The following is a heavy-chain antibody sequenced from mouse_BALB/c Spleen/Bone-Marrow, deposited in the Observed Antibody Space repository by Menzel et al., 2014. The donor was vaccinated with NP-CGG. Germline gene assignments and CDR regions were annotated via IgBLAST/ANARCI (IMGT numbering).Heavy chain of an antibody. V-gene: IGHV7-3*02. Sequence: EVKLVESGGGLVQPGGSLRLSCAPSGFTFTDYYMNWVRQPPGKALEWLGFIRNKANGYTTEYSASVKGRFTISRDNSQNILYLQMNTLRAVDSATYYCARDKGRVFFDYWGRGTTLTVSS. J-gene: IGHJ2*01. CDR1: GFTFTDYY. CDR2: IRNKANGYTT. CDR3: ARDKGRVFFDY.